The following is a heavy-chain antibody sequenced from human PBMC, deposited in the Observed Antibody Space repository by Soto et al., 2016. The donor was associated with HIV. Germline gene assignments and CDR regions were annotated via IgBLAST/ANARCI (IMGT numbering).Heavy chain of an antibody. Sequence: VQLVESGGGVVQPGRSLRLSCAASGFTFSNYAMHWVRQAPGKGLEWVAVISYDGSNKYYADSVKGRFTISRDNSKNTLYLQMNSLRAEDTAAYYCARGSFYDILTAYPYYYYGMDVLGQGTNGHRLF. CDR2: ISYDGSNK. CDR3: ARGSFYDILTAYPYYYYGMDV. D-gene: IGHD3-9*01. V-gene: IGHV3-30*04. J-gene: IGHJ6*02. CDR1: GFTFSNYA.